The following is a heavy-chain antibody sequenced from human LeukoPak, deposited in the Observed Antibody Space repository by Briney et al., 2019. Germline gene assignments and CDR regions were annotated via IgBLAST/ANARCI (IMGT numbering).Heavy chain of an antibody. CDR1: GYSISSGYY. CDR2: IYHSGST. D-gene: IGHD2-2*01. CDR3: ARDLIPCSSTSCYARGVSGY. Sequence: SETLSLTCTVSGYSISSGYYWGWIRQPPGKGLEWIGSIYHSGSTYYNPSLKSRVTISVDTSKNQFSLKLSSVTAADTAVYYCARDLIPCSSTSCYARGVSGYWGQGTLVTVSS. V-gene: IGHV4-38-2*02. J-gene: IGHJ4*02.